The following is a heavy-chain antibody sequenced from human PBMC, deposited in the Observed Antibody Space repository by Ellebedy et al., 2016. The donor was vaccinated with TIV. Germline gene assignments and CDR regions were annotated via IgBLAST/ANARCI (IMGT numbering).Heavy chain of an antibody. D-gene: IGHD6-13*01. V-gene: IGHV4-59*08. Sequence: SETLSLTCTVSGGSISSYYWSWIRQPPGKGLEWIGYIYYSGSTNYNPSLKSRVTISVDTSKNQFSLKLSSVTAADTAVYYCARNRQHSSSWSKQYNWFDPWGQGTLVTVSS. J-gene: IGHJ5*02. CDR1: GGSISSYY. CDR2: IYYSGST. CDR3: ARNRQHSSSWSKQYNWFDP.